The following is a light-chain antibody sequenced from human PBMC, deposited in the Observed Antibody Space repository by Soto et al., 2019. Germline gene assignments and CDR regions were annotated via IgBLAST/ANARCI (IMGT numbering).Light chain of an antibody. V-gene: IGLV1-44*01. Sequence: ELTQPPSVSVAPGQTARITCGGNNIGSKSVHWYQDLPGAAPKVLIYTNNRRPSGVPDRFSGSKSGTSASLAISGLQSEDEADYYCAAWDDSLNGVVFGGGTKLTVL. CDR1: NIGSKS. J-gene: IGLJ2*01. CDR3: AAWDDSLNGVV. CDR2: TNN.